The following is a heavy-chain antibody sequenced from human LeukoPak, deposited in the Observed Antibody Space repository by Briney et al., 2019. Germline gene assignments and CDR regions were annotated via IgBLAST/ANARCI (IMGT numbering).Heavy chain of an antibody. CDR2: IYTSGST. D-gene: IGHD4-17*01. V-gene: IGHV4-4*07. CDR3: ASSYGDYFFDY. CDR1: GGPISSYY. Sequence: PSETLSLTCTVSGGPISSYYWSWIRQPAGKGLEWIGRIYTSGSTNYNPSLKSRVTMSVDTSKNQFSLKLSSVPAADTAVYYCASSYGDYFFDYWGQGTLVTVSS. J-gene: IGHJ4*02.